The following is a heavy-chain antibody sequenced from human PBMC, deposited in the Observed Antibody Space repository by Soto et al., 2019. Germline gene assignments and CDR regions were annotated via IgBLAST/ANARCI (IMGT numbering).Heavy chain of an antibody. Sequence: QVQLVQSGAEVKKPGSSVKVSCKASGGTFSSYSINWVRQAPGQGLEWMGRIIPILGTANYAQRFQGRVTITADRSTGTAYPELGSLESEDTAVYYCARGLIHLWFGGLLLGWFAPWGQGTLVTVSS. CDR3: ARGLIHLWFGGLLLGWFAP. V-gene: IGHV1-69*08. J-gene: IGHJ5*02. D-gene: IGHD3-10*01. CDR1: GGTFSSYS. CDR2: IIPILGTA.